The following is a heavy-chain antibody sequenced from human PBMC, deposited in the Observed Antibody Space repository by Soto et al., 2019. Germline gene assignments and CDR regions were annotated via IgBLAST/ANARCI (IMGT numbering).Heavy chain of an antibody. J-gene: IGHJ4*02. CDR1: GFTFSSYA. V-gene: IGHV3-64*01. D-gene: IGHD3-16*01. CDR3: ARSMTTYPY. Sequence: VGSLRLSCAVSGFTFSSYAMHWVRQAPGKGLEYVSAISSNGGSTYYANSVKGRFTISRDNAKNSLYLQMNSLRDEDTALYYCARSMTTYPYWGQGTLVTVSS. CDR2: ISSNGGST.